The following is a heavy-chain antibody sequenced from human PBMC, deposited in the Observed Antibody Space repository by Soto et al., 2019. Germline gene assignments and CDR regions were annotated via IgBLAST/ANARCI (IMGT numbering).Heavy chain of an antibody. D-gene: IGHD3-9*01. Sequence: QVRLVQSGAEVKKPGASVKVSCKTYGYDFTNYGINWVRQAPGQGLEWMGWISAYNGNIVYAQNFRGRATLTTDTSTGSAYMELRSLRSDDTAVYYCARWHDILTGWKFTFWGHGTLVTVSS. CDR2: ISAYNGNI. CDR1: GYDFTNYG. CDR3: ARWHDILTGWKFTF. V-gene: IGHV1-18*01. J-gene: IGHJ4*01.